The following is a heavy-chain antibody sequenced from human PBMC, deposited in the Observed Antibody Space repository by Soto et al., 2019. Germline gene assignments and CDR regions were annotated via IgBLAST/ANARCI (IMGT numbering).Heavy chain of an antibody. CDR2: ISAYNGNT. D-gene: IGHD6-13*01. V-gene: IGHV1-18*01. J-gene: IGHJ1*01. Sequence: QVQLVQSGAEVKKPGASVKVSCKASGYTFTSYGITWVRQAPGQGLEWMGWISAYNGNTNYAQKLQGRVTMTTDTSTSTACMELRSLRSDDTAVYYRARALLSSSSSWYPEYCQHWGHGTLVTVAA. CDR1: GYTFTSYG. CDR3: ARALLSSSSSWYPEYCQH.